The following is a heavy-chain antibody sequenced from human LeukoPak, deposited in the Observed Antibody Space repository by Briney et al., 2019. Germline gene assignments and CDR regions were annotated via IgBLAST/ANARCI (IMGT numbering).Heavy chain of an antibody. V-gene: IGHV1-8*01. D-gene: IGHD2-2*01. CDR1: GYTFTSYD. CDR2: MNPNSGNT. J-gene: IGHJ3*02. CDR3: ARPLGYCSSTSCPDAFDI. Sequence: ASVKVSCKASGYTFTSYDINWVRQATGQGLEWMGWMNPNSGNTGYAQKFQGRVTMTRNTSISTAYMELSSLRSEDTAVYYCARPLGYCSSTSCPDAFDIWGQGTMVTVSS.